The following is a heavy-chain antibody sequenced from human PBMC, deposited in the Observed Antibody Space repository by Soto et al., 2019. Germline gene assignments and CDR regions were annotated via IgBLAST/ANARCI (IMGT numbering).Heavy chain of an antibody. Sequence: QLQLQESGPGLVKPSETLSLTCTVSGGSISSSSYYWGWIRQPPGKGLEWIGSIYYSGSTYYNPSLKSRVTISVDTSKTQFSQKLSSVTAADTSVYYCARSRAAAGTINWFDPWGQGTLVTVSS. CDR1: GGSISSSSYY. V-gene: IGHV4-39*01. D-gene: IGHD6-13*01. J-gene: IGHJ5*02. CDR2: IYYSGST. CDR3: ARSRAAAGTINWFDP.